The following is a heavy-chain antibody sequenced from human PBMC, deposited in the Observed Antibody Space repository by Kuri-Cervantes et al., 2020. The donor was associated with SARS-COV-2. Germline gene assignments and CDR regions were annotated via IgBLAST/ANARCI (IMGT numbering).Heavy chain of an antibody. CDR3: ARDLAGGYGSGSEFDY. CDR1: GFTFSSYS. CDR2: IKQDGSGK. Sequence: GGSLRLSCAASGFTFSSYSMNWVRQAPGKGLEWVANIKQDGSGKYYVDSVKGRFTISRDNAKNSLYLQMNSLRAEDTAVYYCARDLAGGYGSGSEFDYWGQGTLVTVSS. D-gene: IGHD3-10*01. V-gene: IGHV3-7*01. J-gene: IGHJ4*02.